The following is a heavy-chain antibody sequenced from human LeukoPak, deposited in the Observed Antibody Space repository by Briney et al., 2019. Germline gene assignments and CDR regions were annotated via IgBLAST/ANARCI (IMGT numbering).Heavy chain of an antibody. CDR2: INHSGST. Sequence: SETLSLTCAVYGGSFSGYYWSWIRQPPGKGLEWIGEINHSGSTNYNPSLKSRVTISVDTSKNQFSLKLSSVTAADTAVYYCARATDRITIFGVVIDYWGQGTLVTVSS. J-gene: IGHJ4*02. CDR3: ARATDRITIFGVVIDY. CDR1: GGSFSGYY. D-gene: IGHD3-3*01. V-gene: IGHV4-34*01.